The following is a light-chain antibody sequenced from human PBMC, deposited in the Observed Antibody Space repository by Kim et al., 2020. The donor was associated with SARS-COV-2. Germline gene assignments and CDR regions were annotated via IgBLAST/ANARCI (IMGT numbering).Light chain of an antibody. CDR3: QQYGDSPRT. CDR2: GVS. CDR1: QSVNSGY. Sequence: SPGESAPLSCRASQSVNSGYLAWYQQKPGQAPRLLIYGVSSRATGIPDRFSGSGSGTDFTLTINRLEPEDFAVYYCQQYGDSPRTFGQGTKVDIK. J-gene: IGKJ1*01. V-gene: IGKV3-20*01.